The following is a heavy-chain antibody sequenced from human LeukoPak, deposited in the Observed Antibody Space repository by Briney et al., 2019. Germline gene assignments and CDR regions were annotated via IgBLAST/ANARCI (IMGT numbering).Heavy chain of an antibody. J-gene: IGHJ4*02. CDR1: GGTFSSYA. D-gene: IGHD3-3*01. V-gene: IGHV1-69*05. CDR3: ARSYSDFWSGDVRYLLGY. CDR2: IIPIFGTA. Sequence: SVKVSCKASGGTFSSYAISWVRQAPGQGLEWMGRIIPIFGTANYAQKFQGRVTITTDESTSTAYMELSSLRSEDTAVYYCARSYSDFWSGDVRYLLGYWGQGTLVTVSS.